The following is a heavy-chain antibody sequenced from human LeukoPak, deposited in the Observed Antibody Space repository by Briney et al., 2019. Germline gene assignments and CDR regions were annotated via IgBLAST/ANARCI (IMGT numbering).Heavy chain of an antibody. CDR3: ARGSSSSLEYFDY. J-gene: IGHJ4*02. V-gene: IGHV5-51*01. CDR1: GYSFTTYW. CDR2: IYPGDSDT. Sequence: EESLKISCKGSGYSFTTYWIGWVRQMPGKGLEWMAIIYPGDSDTRYSPSFQGQVTVSADKSVSTAYLQWSSLKAADTAMYYCARGSSSSLEYFDYWGQGTLVTVSS. D-gene: IGHD6-6*01.